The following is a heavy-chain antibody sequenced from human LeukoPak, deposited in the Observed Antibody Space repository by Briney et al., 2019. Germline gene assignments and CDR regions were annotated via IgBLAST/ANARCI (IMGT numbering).Heavy chain of an antibody. CDR1: GFTFSSYE. J-gene: IGHJ4*02. CDR2: IHGSDDNT. CDR3: AKDLLRWSFDY. D-gene: IGHD4-23*01. Sequence: QSGGSLRLSCAASGFTFSSYEMNWVRQAPGKGLEWVSAIHGSDDNTHYADSVKGRFTISRDKSKNTLYLQMNSLRADDTAVYYCAKDLLRWSFDYWGQGTLVTVSS. V-gene: IGHV3-23*01.